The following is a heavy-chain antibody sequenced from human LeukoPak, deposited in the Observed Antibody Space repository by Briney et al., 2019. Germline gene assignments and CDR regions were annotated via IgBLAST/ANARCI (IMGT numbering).Heavy chain of an antibody. Sequence: ASVKVSCKAPGYTFTGYYMHWVRQAPGQGLEWMGWINPNSGGTNYAQKFQGRVTMTRDTSISTAYMELSRLRSDDTAVYYCARSYCSSTSCLQYFQHWGQGTLVTVSS. CDR3: ARSYCSSTSCLQYFQH. D-gene: IGHD2-2*01. J-gene: IGHJ1*01. CDR1: GYTFTGYY. V-gene: IGHV1-2*02. CDR2: INPNSGGT.